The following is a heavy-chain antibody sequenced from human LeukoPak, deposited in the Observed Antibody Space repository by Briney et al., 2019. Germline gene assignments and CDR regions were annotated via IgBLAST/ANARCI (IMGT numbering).Heavy chain of an antibody. V-gene: IGHV2-5*01. J-gene: IGHJ5*02. CDR1: GFSVSPRGVG. CDR2: IYWNDDK. Sequence: SGPTLMKPTQTLTVTCTFSGFSVSPRGVGVGWIRQPPGKALEWLALIYWNDDKRYYPSLNGRLTITKDTSKNQVVLTMTNLDPVDTATYYCAPRAATGPDWFDPWGQGTLVIVSS. CDR3: APRAATGPDWFDP. D-gene: IGHD6-13*01.